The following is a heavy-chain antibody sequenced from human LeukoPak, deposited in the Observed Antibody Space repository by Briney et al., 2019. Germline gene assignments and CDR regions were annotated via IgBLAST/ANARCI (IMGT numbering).Heavy chain of an antibody. Sequence: GESLKISCKGSGYSFTSYWISWVRQMPGKGLEWMGRIDPSDSYTNYSPSFQGHVTISADKSISTAYLQWSSLKASDTAMYYCARPTQFGEANSVGYYGMDVWGQGTTVTVSS. CDR2: IDPSDSYT. J-gene: IGHJ6*02. D-gene: IGHD3-10*01. CDR3: ARPTQFGEANSVGYYGMDV. CDR1: GYSFTSYW. V-gene: IGHV5-10-1*01.